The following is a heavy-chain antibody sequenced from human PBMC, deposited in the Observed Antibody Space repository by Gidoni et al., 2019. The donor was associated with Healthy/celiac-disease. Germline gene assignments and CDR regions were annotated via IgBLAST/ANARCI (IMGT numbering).Heavy chain of an antibody. Sequence: EVQPVESGGGVVQPGGSLRLSCAASGFTVSSNYMSWVRQAPGKGLEWVSVIYRGGSTYYADSVKGRFTISRDNSKNTLYLQMNSLRAEDTAVYYCARDLGRDYYDSSGYYDYWGQGTLVTVSS. CDR3: ARDLGRDYYDSSGYYDY. V-gene: IGHV3-66*01. J-gene: IGHJ4*02. CDR2: IYRGGST. D-gene: IGHD3-22*01. CDR1: GFTVSSNY.